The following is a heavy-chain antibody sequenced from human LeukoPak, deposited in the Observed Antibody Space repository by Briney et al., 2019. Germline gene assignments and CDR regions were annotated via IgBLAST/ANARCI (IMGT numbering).Heavy chain of an antibody. CDR1: GFTFSSYE. CDR3: ASVGYSGRFDY. J-gene: IGHJ4*02. CDR2: ISSSGSTI. D-gene: IGHD5-12*01. Sequence: GGSLRLSCAASGFTFSSYEMNWVRQAPGKGLEWVSYISSSGSTIYYADSVKGRFTISRDNAKNTLYLQMNSLRAEDTAVYYCASVGYSGRFDYWGQGTLVTVSS. V-gene: IGHV3-48*03.